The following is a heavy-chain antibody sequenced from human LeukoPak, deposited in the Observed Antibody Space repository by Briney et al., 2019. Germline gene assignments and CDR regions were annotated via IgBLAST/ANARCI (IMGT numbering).Heavy chain of an antibody. Sequence: ASVKVSCKASGYXFTGYYIHWVRQAPGQGLEWMGFINSNTGGTSYAQKLQARVTMTRDTSISTNYMELSGLKLDDTGVYYCARRYDFWGGDSAAFDYWGQGTLVTVSS. J-gene: IGHJ4*02. CDR1: GYXFTGYY. D-gene: IGHD3-3*01. CDR3: ARRYDFWGGDSAAFDY. CDR2: INSNTGGT. V-gene: IGHV1-2*02.